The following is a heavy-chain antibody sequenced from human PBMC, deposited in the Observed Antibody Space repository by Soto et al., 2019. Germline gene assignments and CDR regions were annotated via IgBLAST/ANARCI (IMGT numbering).Heavy chain of an antibody. CDR1: GFTFGDYA. CDR3: TSGPHNSSPRRCAPESSPRSAYYYYGLDV. V-gene: IGHV3-49*04. Sequence: PGGSLRLSCTASGFTFGDYAVSWVRQAPGKGLEWVGFIRSKTYGGATEDAASVKGRFIISRDDSNNIAYLHMNSLKTEDTAVYYCTSGPHNSSPRRCAPESSPRSAYYYYGLDVWGQGTTVTVSS. J-gene: IGHJ6*02. CDR2: IRSKTYGGAT. D-gene: IGHD2-2*01.